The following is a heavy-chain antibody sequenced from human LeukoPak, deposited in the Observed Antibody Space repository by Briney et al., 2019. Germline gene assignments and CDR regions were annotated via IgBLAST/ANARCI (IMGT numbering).Heavy chain of an antibody. CDR1: GGFISSHY. CDR3: ARVGRGSTIFGVGIPNWFDP. V-gene: IGHV4-59*11. D-gene: IGHD3-3*01. J-gene: IGHJ5*02. Sequence: SETLSLTCTVSGGFISSHYWSWIRQPPGKGLEWIGYIYYSGSTNYNPSLKSRVTISVDTSKNQFSLKLSSVTAADTAVYYCARVGRGSTIFGVGIPNWFDPWGQGTLVTVSS. CDR2: IYYSGST.